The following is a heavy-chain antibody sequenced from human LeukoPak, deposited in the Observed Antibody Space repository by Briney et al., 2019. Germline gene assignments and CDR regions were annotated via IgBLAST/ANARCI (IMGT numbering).Heavy chain of an antibody. CDR3: AKRPGTFEVRGVIALSAFDI. V-gene: IGHV3-23*01. CDR1: GFTFSSYA. Sequence: GGSLRLSCAASGFTFSSYAMSWVRQAPGKGLEWVSTISGSGGSTYYADSVKGRFTISRDNSKNTLYLQMNSLRAEDTAVYYCAKRPGTFEVRGVIALSAFDIWGQGTMVAVSS. D-gene: IGHD3-10*01. J-gene: IGHJ3*02. CDR2: ISGSGGST.